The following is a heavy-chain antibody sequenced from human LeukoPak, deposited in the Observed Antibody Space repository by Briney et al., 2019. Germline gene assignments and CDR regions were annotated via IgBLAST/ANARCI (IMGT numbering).Heavy chain of an antibody. V-gene: IGHV3-7*01. J-gene: IGHJ6*03. Sequence: GGSLRLSCAASGFTFSSYWMSWVRQAPGKGLEWVANIKQDGSEKYYVDSVKGRFTISRDNAKNSLYLQMNSLRAEDTAVYYCARDSSSWSHYYYYMDVWGKGTTVTVSS. D-gene: IGHD6-13*01. CDR2: IKQDGSEK. CDR1: GFTFSSYW. CDR3: ARDSSSWSHYYYYMDV.